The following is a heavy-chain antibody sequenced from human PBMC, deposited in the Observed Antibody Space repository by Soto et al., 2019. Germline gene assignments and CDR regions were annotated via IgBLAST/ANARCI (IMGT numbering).Heavy chain of an antibody. CDR1: GFTFSSYA. Sequence: GGSLRLSCAASGFTFSSYAMSWVRQAPGKGLEWVSAISGSGGSTYYADSVKGRFTISRDNSKNTLYLQMNSLRAEDTAVYYCAKDPLGYCSAGSWCGWFDPWGQGTLVTVSS. J-gene: IGHJ5*02. D-gene: IGHD2-15*01. CDR3: AKDPLGYCSAGSWCGWFDP. V-gene: IGHV3-23*01. CDR2: ISGSGGST.